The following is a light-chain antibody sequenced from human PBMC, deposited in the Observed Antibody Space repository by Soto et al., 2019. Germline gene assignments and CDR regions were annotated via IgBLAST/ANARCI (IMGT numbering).Light chain of an antibody. CDR2: GAS. CDR1: QSVSNND. V-gene: IGKV3-20*01. Sequence: EIVLTQSPDTLSLSPGERATVSCRASQSVSNNDLAWYQQKPGQAPRLLLYGASFRPTGIPDRFSGSGSGTEFTLTISRMEPEDFAVYYCRHYGSSPPYTFGQGTKLDIK. CDR3: RHYGSSPPYT. J-gene: IGKJ2*01.